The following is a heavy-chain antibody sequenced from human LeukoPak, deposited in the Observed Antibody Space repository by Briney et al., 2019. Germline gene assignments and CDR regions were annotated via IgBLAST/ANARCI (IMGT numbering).Heavy chain of an antibody. V-gene: IGHV1-2*02. Sequence: ASVKVSCKASGYTFTGYYMHWVRQAPGQGLEWMGWINPNSGGTNYVQKFQGRVTITRDTSASTAYMELSSLRSEDTAVYYCARDPFGTYYFDYWGQGTLVTVSS. CDR1: GYTFTGYY. J-gene: IGHJ4*02. D-gene: IGHD3-10*01. CDR3: ARDPFGTYYFDY. CDR2: INPNSGGT.